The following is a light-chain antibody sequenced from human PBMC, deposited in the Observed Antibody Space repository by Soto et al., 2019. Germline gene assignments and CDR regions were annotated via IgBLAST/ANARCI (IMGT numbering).Light chain of an antibody. Sequence: DIQITQSPATLSASVGGSGPIPCRASQSISHWLAWYQQKPGKAPKFLIYDASSLESGVPSRFSGSGSGTGFTLTISSLQPDDFATYYCQQYNSYPWTFGQGTKVDIK. V-gene: IGKV1-5*01. CDR2: DAS. J-gene: IGKJ1*01. CDR3: QQYNSYPWT. CDR1: QSISHW.